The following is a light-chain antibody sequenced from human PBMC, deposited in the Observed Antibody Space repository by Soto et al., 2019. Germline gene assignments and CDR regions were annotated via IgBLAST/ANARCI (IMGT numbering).Light chain of an antibody. CDR2: KAS. J-gene: IGKJ1*01. V-gene: IGKV1-5*03. CDR3: QQYNSYSST. CDR1: QSISSW. Sequence: DIQMTQSPSTLSASVGDRVTITCRASQSISSWLAWYQQKPGKAPKLLIYKASSLESGVPSRFSGSGSGTKFTLTISSLQPDDFATYYCQQYNSYSSTFSQGTKVDIK.